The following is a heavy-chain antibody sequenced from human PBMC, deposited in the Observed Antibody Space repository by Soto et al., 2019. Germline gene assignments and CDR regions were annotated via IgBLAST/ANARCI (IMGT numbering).Heavy chain of an antibody. CDR2: MNPNSGNT. CDR3: ARESPMTQEDY. CDR1: GYTFTSYD. V-gene: IGHV1-18*01. Sequence: GASVKVSCKASGYTFTSYDINWVRQATGQGLEWMGWMNPNSGNTNYAQKLQGRVTMTTDTSTSTAYMELRSLRSDDTAVYYCARESPMTQEDYWGQGTLVTVSS. J-gene: IGHJ4*02. D-gene: IGHD3-22*01.